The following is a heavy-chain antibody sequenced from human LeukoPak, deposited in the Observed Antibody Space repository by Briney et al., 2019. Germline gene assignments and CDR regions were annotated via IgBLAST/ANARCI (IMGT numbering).Heavy chain of an antibody. CDR2: IRSKAYGGTT. Sequence: GGSLRLSCTASGFTFGDYAMSWVRQAPGKGLEWVGFIRSKAYGGTTEYAASVKGRFTISREDSKSIAYLQMNSLKTEDTAVYYCTRDTYYDILTGYYGWFDPWGEGTLFTVSS. CDR1: GFTFGDYA. D-gene: IGHD3-9*01. J-gene: IGHJ5*02. CDR3: TRDTYYDILTGYYGWFDP. V-gene: IGHV3-49*04.